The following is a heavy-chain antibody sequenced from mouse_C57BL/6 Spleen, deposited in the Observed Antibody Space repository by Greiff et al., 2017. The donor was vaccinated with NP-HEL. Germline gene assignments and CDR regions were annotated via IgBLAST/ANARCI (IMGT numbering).Heavy chain of an antibody. J-gene: IGHJ4*01. CDR3: ARDPYYGSSDEGAMDY. Sequence: EVKLVESGGGLVKPGGSLKLSCAASGFTFSSYAMSWVRQTPEKRLEWVATISDGGSYTYYPDNVKGRFTISRDNAKNNLYLQMGHLKSEDTAMYYCARDPYYGSSDEGAMDYWGQGTSVTVSS. V-gene: IGHV5-4*01. D-gene: IGHD1-1*01. CDR2: ISDGGSYT. CDR1: GFTFSSYA.